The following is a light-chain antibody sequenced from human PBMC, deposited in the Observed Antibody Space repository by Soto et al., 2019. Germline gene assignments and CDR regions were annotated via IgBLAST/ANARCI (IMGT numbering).Light chain of an antibody. V-gene: IGKV3-11*01. CDR3: QQRTNWPPYT. J-gene: IGKJ2*01. CDR1: QSVTRY. Sequence: EIVLTQSPASLSLSPGEGVALSCRASQSVTRYLAWYQQKPGQAPRLLIYDTSTRATGIPARFSGSGSVTDFTLTISSLEPEDSAVYYCQQRTNWPPYTFGQGTKLEIK. CDR2: DTS.